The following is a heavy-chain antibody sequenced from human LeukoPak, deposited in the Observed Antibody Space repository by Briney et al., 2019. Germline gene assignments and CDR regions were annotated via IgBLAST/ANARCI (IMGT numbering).Heavy chain of an antibody. CDR1: GFTFSNYA. V-gene: IGHV3-30-3*01. CDR3: ARDMYDNGWSSFDY. CDR2: ISFDGTNK. D-gene: IGHD3-10*01. Sequence: GGSLRLSCAASGFTFSNYAMHWVRQAPGKGLEWVAVISFDGTNKYYANSVQGRFTISRDNSKNTLYLQMNSLRTEDTALYSCARDMYDNGWSSFDYWGQGTLVTVSS. J-gene: IGHJ4*02.